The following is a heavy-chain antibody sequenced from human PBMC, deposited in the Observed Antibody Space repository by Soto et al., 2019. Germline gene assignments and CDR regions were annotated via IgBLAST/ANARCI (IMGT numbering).Heavy chain of an antibody. CDR1: GFTFSNAW. CDR2: IKSKTDGGTT. V-gene: IGHV3-15*07. D-gene: IGHD3-22*01. CDR3: TTAPRAYYYDSSGLGVY. J-gene: IGHJ4*02. Sequence: PGGSLRLSCAASGFTFSNAWMNWVRQAPGKGLEWVGRIKSKTDGGTTDYAAPVKGRFTISRDDSKNTLYLQMNSLKTEDTAVYYCTTAPRAYYYDSSGLGVYWGQGTLVTVSS.